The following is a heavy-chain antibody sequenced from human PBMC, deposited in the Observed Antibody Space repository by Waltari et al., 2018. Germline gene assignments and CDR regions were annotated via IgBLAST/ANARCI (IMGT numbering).Heavy chain of an antibody. D-gene: IGHD4-4*01. V-gene: IGHV4-34*10. J-gene: IGHJ3*01. Sequence: QVQLQESGPGLVKPSETLSLTCAVSGYSISGYYWSWIRQPPGKGLEWIGYIHGSGGINYLNPSLKSRVTLSVDTSKNQFSLKLTSVTAADTAVYYCARYVSNYAFDFWGQGLRVTVSS. CDR2: IHGSGGI. CDR1: GYSISGYY. CDR3: ARYVSNYAFDF.